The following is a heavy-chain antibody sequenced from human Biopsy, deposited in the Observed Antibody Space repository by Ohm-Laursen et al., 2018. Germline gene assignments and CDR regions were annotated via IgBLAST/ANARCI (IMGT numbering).Heavy chain of an antibody. Sequence: ASVKVSCKVSGYTLTELSMHWVRQARGQGLEWMGWMIPSSGKTGYAQRFQDRVTLTMNTSISTAYMELSGLRSEDTAVYFCARGYSRRVSIFEASIYWFDTWGQGTLVTVSS. CDR2: MIPSSGKT. D-gene: IGHD6-6*01. J-gene: IGHJ5*02. V-gene: IGHV1-8*01. CDR3: ARGYSRRVSIFEASIYWFDT. CDR1: GYTLTELS.